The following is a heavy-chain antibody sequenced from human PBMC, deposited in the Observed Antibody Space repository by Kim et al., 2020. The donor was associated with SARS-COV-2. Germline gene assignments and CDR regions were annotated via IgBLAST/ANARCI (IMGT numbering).Heavy chain of an antibody. CDR3: AKDDSCSGGSCYSGAFDI. CDR2: ISYDGINK. J-gene: IGHJ3*02. V-gene: IGHV3-30*18. D-gene: IGHD2-15*01. Sequence: GGSLRLSCAASRFTFSSYGMHWVRQAPGKGLEWVAVISYDGINKYYADSVKGRFTISRDNSKNTLYLQMNSLRAEDTAVYYCAKDDSCSGGSCYSGAFDIWGQGTMVTVSS. CDR1: RFTFSSYG.